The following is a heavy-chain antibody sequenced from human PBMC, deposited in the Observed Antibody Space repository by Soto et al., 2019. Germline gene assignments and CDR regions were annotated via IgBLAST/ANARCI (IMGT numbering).Heavy chain of an antibody. Sequence: GSLVNVACKGSGSTFSRNSGSWRRQAPGQGLEWRRGIIPFFHAPNYAQKFQVRVTITAYKSRCIVFLKMSSARFAAAALYYCERSREAAPPIVGMDVWGQGTPVTVSS. D-gene: IGHD6-25*01. J-gene: IGHJ6*02. CDR1: GSTFSRNS. CDR2: IIPFFHAP. V-gene: IGHV1-69*06. CDR3: ERSREAAPPIVGMDV.